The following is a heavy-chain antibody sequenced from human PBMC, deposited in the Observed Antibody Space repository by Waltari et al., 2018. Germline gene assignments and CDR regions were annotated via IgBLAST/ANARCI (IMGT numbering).Heavy chain of an antibody. Sequence: QVQLVESGGGVVQPGGSLRLSCAASGFTFSSYGMHWVRQAPGKGLGWVAFIRYDGSNKYYADSGKCRFTISRDNSKNTLYLQMNSLRAEDTAVYYCAIITGTGDYWGQGTLVIVSS. D-gene: IGHD1-7*01. J-gene: IGHJ4*02. CDR1: GFTFSSYG. V-gene: IGHV3-30*02. CDR3: AIITGTGDY. CDR2: IRYDGSNK.